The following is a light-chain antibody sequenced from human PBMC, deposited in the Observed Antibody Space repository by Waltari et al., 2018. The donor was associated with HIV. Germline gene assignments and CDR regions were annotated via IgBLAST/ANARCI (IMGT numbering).Light chain of an antibody. V-gene: IGLV1-47*01. CDR2: KNN. J-gene: IGLJ2*01. Sequence: QSVLTQPPSASAPPGQRVTISCSGTRSNIGRNFVFWYQQFPGTAPNLLMYKNNNRFSGVPDRFSGSKSGTSASRAISGLRSEDEAVYFCASWYDSLRGHVVFGGGTNLTV. CDR3: ASWYDSLRGHVV. CDR1: RSNIGRNF.